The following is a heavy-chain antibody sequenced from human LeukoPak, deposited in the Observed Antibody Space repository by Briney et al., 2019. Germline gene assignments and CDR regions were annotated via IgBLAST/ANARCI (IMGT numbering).Heavy chain of an antibody. CDR3: ASDFLAGYSSSWPLDY. J-gene: IGHJ4*02. Sequence: TSETLSLTCAVYGGSFSGYYWGWIRQPPGKGLEWIGSIYHSGSTYYNPSLKSRVTISVDTSKNQFSLKLSSVTAADTAVYYCASDFLAGYSSSWPLDYWGQGTLVTVSS. V-gene: IGHV4-38-2*01. CDR2: IYHSGST. D-gene: IGHD6-13*01. CDR1: GGSFSGYY.